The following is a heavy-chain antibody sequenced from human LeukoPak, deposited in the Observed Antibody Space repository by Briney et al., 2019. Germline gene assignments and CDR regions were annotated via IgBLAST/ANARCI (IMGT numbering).Heavy chain of an antibody. J-gene: IGHJ4*02. Sequence: PSETLSLTCAVYGGSFSGYYWSWIRQPPGKGLEWIAIMHHTGSIHYNPSLQSRVTISIDTSKNHFSLKPRSVSAADTAIYYCATSEGGGFFDYWGQGTPVTVSS. D-gene: IGHD4-23*01. V-gene: IGHV4-34*01. CDR3: ATSEGGGFFDY. CDR1: GGSFSGYY. CDR2: MHHTGSI.